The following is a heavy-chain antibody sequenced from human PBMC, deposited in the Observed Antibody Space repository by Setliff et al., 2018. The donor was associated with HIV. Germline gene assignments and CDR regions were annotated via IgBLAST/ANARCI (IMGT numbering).Heavy chain of an antibody. Sequence: PSETLSLTCTVSGGSISSGDYYWSWIRQPPGKGLEWIGYIYYTGSTYYNPSLKSRVTISVDTSKNQFSLKLSSVTAADTAVYHCARDGVAARGGLDYWGQGTLVTVS. CDR1: GGSISSGDYY. CDR2: IYYTGST. J-gene: IGHJ4*02. D-gene: IGHD6-19*01. CDR3: ARDGVAARGGLDY. V-gene: IGHV4-30-4*08.